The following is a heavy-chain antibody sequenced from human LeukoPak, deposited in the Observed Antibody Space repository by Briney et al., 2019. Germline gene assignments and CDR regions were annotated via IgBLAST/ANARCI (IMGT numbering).Heavy chain of an antibody. D-gene: IGHD5-24*01. CDR1: GFTFDDYA. CDR2: ISWNSGSI. CDR3: AKDMDGYNPNDAFDI. V-gene: IGHV3-9*01. J-gene: IGHJ3*02. Sequence: PGRSLRLSCAASGFTFDDYAMHWVRQAPGKGLEWVSGISWNSGSIGYADSVKGRFTISRDNAKNSLYLQMNSLRAEDTALYYCAKDMDGYNPNDAFDIWGQGTMVTVSS.